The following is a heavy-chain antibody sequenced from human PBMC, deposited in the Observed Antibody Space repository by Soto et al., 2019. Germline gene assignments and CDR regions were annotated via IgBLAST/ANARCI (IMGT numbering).Heavy chain of an antibody. Sequence: QVQLVQSGAEVKKPGSSVKVSCKASGGTFSSYTISWVRQAPGQGLEWMGRIIPIIGIANYAQKFQGRVTITADKSTSTAYMELSSLRSKDTAVYYCARGGGGGYCSSTSCQDYYYYGMDVWGQGTTVTVSS. J-gene: IGHJ6*02. V-gene: IGHV1-69*02. D-gene: IGHD2-2*03. CDR3: ARGGGGGYCSSTSCQDYYYYGMDV. CDR1: GGTFSSYT. CDR2: IIPIIGIA.